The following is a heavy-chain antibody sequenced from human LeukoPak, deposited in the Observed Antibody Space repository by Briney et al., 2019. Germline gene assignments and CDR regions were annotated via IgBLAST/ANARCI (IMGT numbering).Heavy chain of an antibody. Sequence: SETLSPTCTVSGGSISSYYWSWIRQPPGKGLEWIGYIYYSGSTNYNPSLKSRVTISVDTSKNQFSLKLSSVTAADTAVYYCARGAIAAAGNWFDPWGQGTLVTVSS. CDR1: GGSISSYY. CDR2: IYYSGST. CDR3: ARGAIAAAGNWFDP. J-gene: IGHJ5*02. D-gene: IGHD6-13*01. V-gene: IGHV4-59*01.